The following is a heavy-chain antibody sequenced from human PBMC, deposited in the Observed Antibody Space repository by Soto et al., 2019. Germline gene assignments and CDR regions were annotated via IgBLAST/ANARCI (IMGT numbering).Heavy chain of an antibody. CDR1: GDSIKTNYW. D-gene: IGHD3-9*01. J-gene: IGHJ4*02. CDR3: ARSVILTGGSYKGLIRLHYFDT. Sequence: QVQLQESGPGLVKPSGTLSLTCLVSGDSIKTNYWWAWVRQPPGQGLEWIGEIYHSGSAIYTPSLTRXXTPPLDESKPEXSXSXXSATAADTAVYYCARSVILTGGSYKGLIRLHYFDTWGPGTLVTVSS. CDR2: IYHSGSA. V-gene: IGHV4-4*02.